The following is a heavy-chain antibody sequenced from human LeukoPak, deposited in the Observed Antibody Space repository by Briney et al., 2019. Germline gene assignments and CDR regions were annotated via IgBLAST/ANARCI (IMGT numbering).Heavy chain of an antibody. CDR3: AAGVVEATPIDY. CDR2: IYYSGST. Sequence: SEALSLTCTVSGGSISSYFWSWIRQPPGKGLEWIGYIYYSGSTNYNPSLKSRVTISVDTSKNQFSLKLTSVTAADTAVYYCAAGVVEATPIDYWGQGTLVTVSS. CDR1: GGSISSYF. V-gene: IGHV4-59*01. D-gene: IGHD1-26*01. J-gene: IGHJ4*02.